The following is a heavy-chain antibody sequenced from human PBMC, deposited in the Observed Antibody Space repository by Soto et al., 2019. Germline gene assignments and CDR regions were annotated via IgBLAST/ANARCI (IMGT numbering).Heavy chain of an antibody. CDR2: ISSNGRST. D-gene: IGHD2-8*01. CDR3: ARDRCTNGVCYAPSDY. Sequence: GGSLRLSCATSGFTFSTYAMPWVRQAPGKGLEYVSAISSNGRSTYYANSVKGRFTISRDNSKNTLYLQMDSLRAEDMAVYYCARDRCTNGVCYAPSDYWGQGTLVTVSS. J-gene: IGHJ4*02. V-gene: IGHV3-64*01. CDR1: GFTFSTYA.